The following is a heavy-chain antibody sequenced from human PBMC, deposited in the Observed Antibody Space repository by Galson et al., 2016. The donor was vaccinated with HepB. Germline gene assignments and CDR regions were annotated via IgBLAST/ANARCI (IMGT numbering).Heavy chain of an antibody. D-gene: IGHD4-17*01. CDR2: ISGSGGTT. V-gene: IGHV3-23*01. CDR3: ATPGGTGYGWYYYDAMDV. J-gene: IGHJ6*04. CDR1: GFTFSSYA. Sequence: SLRLSCAASGFTFSSYAMTWVRQAPGKGLEWVAAISGSGGTTYYADSVKGRFTISRDNSKNTLYLQMNSLRAEDTAVYHCATPGGTGYGWYYYDAMDVWGTGTTVTGSS.